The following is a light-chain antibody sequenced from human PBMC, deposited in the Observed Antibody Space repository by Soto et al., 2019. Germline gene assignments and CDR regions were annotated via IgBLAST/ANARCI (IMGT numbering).Light chain of an antibody. V-gene: IGLV7-43*01. J-gene: IGLJ3*02. CDR3: LLYYGGTLWV. CDR1: AGAVTSASY. Sequence: QAVVTQEPSLTVSPGGTVTLTCASSAGAVTSASYANWFQQKPGQAPRPLIYSTTNKHSKTPARFSGSLLGGKAALTLSGVQPEDEARYYCLLYYGGTLWVFGGGTKVTVL. CDR2: STT.